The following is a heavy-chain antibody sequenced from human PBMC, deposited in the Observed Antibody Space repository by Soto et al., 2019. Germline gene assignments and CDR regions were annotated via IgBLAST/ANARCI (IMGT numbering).Heavy chain of an antibody. V-gene: IGHV3-30*18. Sequence: PGGSLRLSCAASGFTLSSYGMHWFRQAPGKGLEWVAVISYDGSNKYYADSVKGRFTISRDNSKNTLYLQMNSLRAEDTAVYYCAKEGDTAMVRFYYYYGMDVWGQGTTVTVSS. D-gene: IGHD5-18*01. CDR1: GFTLSSYG. J-gene: IGHJ6*02. CDR3: AKEGDTAMVRFYYYYGMDV. CDR2: ISYDGSNK.